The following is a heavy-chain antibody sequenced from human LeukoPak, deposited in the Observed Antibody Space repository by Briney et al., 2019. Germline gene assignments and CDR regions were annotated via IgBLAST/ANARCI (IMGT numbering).Heavy chain of an antibody. V-gene: IGHV7-4-1*02. CDR2: INTNTGNP. CDR3: AREAPPCIAAAGTGYYYSFYMDV. CDR1: GDTFTSYA. Sequence: ASVKVSCKASGDTFTSYAMNWVRQAPGEGGEWMGWINTNTGNPTYAQSFTGRFVFSSDTSVSTAYLQISSLKAEDTAVYYCAREAPPCIAAAGTGYYYSFYMDVWGKGTTVTVFS. D-gene: IGHD6-13*01. J-gene: IGHJ6*03.